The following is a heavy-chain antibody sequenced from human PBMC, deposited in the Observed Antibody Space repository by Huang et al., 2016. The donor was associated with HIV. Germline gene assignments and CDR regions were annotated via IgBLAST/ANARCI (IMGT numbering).Heavy chain of an antibody. Sequence: EVQLVQSGAEVTKPGASLKISCKGSGYSFTSYWIGWVLQMPGKGLEWMGIIYPGDSDNRYSPSFQGQVTISTEKSISTAYLQWSSLKASDTAMYYCARLSTTWYFDYWGQGTLVTVSS. D-gene: IGHD1-1*01. CDR3: ARLSTTWYFDY. CDR1: GYSFTSYW. CDR2: IYPGDSDN. V-gene: IGHV5-51*01. J-gene: IGHJ4*02.